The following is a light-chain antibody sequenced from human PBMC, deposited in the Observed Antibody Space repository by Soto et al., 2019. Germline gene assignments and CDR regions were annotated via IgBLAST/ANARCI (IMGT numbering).Light chain of an antibody. CDR3: CSYAGSSTLVV. CDR2: EGS. CDR1: SSDVGSYNL. Sequence: QSALTQPASVSGSPGQSITISCTGTSSDVGSYNLVSWYQQHPGKAPKLMIYEGSKRPSGVSNRFSGSKSGNTASLTISELQAEDEADYYCCSYAGSSTLVVFGGGTKVTVL. V-gene: IGLV2-23*01. J-gene: IGLJ2*01.